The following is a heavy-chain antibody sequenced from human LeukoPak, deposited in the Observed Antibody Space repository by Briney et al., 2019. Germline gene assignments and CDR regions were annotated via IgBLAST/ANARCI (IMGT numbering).Heavy chain of an antibody. V-gene: IGHV4-39*01. CDR1: GGSISSSSYY. D-gene: IGHD6-19*01. CDR3: ARQVVAVAPLGY. Sequence: SETLSLTCTVSGGSISSSSYYWGWIRQPPGKGLEWIGSIYYSGSTYYNPSLKSRVTISVDTSKNQFSLKLSSVTAADTAVYYCARQVVAVAPLGYWGQGTLVTVSS. CDR2: IYYSGST. J-gene: IGHJ4*02.